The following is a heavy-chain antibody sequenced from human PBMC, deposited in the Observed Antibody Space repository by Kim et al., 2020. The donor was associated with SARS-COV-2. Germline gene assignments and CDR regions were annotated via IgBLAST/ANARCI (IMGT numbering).Heavy chain of an antibody. CDR1: GGSISSGGYY. CDR3: ARVRQRIEIAVAVPYFDY. D-gene: IGHD6-19*01. J-gene: IGHJ4*02. Sequence: SETLSLTCTVSGGSISSGGYYWSWIRQHPGKGLEWIGYIYYSGSTYYNPSLKSRVTISVDTSKNQFSLKLSSVTAADTAVYYCARVRQRIEIAVAVPYFDYWGQGTLVTVSS. V-gene: IGHV4-31*03. CDR2: IYYSGST.